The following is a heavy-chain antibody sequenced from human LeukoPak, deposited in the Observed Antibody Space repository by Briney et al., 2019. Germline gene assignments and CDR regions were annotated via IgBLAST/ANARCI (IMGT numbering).Heavy chain of an antibody. Sequence: SETLSLTCTVSGGSISSGAYSWSWIRQHPEKGLEWIGFIYYSGSTYYKTSLKSRVPISIDTSKNQFSLKLSSVTAADTAVYYCVGLGSSWYRSLDSWGQGTLVTVSS. CDR1: GGSISSGAYS. CDR2: IYYSGST. J-gene: IGHJ4*02. V-gene: IGHV4-31*03. D-gene: IGHD6-13*01. CDR3: VGLGSSWYRSLDS.